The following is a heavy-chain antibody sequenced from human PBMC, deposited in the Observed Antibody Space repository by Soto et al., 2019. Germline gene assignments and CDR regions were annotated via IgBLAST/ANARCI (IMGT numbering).Heavy chain of an antibody. V-gene: IGHV4-4*02. CDR1: SGSISSSNW. J-gene: IGHJ3*02. CDR3: ARGCEGSCYSKVAFDI. D-gene: IGHD2-15*01. Sequence: SETLSLTCAVSSGSISSSNWWSWVRQPPGKGPEWIGEIYHSGSTNYNPSLKSRVTISVDKSKNQFSLKLSSVTAADTAVYYCARGCEGSCYSKVAFDIWGQGTMVTVSS. CDR2: IYHSGST.